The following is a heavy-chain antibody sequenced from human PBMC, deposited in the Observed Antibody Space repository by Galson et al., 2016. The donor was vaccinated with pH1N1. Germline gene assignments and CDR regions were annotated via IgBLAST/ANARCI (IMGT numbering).Heavy chain of an antibody. J-gene: IGHJ4*02. CDR3: AKEGASRSAGYFES. V-gene: IGHV4-59*02. Sequence: ETLSLTCTVSGGSVSNNYYSWIRQSPGKGLEWIAYIYYNGNTKYNPSLKSRVTISLDTSKNQVSLNLTSVTDADTAIYYCAKEGASRSAGYFESWGQGALVTVSS. D-gene: IGHD1-26*01. CDR1: GGSVSNNY. CDR2: IYYNGNT.